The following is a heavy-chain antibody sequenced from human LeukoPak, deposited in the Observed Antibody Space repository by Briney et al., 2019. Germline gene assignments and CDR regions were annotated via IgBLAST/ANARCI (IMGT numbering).Heavy chain of an antibody. CDR2: IRYDGSNK. V-gene: IGHV3-30*02. CDR3: ANSYCVNTRCSDDY. J-gene: IGHJ4*02. Sequence: GGSLRLSCAASGFSFNSYGLHWVRQAPGKGLEWVAFIRYDGSNKYYADSVKGRFTISRDNSKNTLYLQMNSLRAEDTAIYYCANSYCVNTRCSDDYWGQGTLVTVSS. D-gene: IGHD2-2*01. CDR1: GFSFNSYG.